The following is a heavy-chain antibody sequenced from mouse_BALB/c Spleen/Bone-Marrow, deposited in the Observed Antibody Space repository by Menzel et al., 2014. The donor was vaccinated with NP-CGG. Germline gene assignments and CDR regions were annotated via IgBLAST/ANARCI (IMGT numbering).Heavy chain of an antibody. J-gene: IGHJ2*01. CDR2: IDPANGNT. V-gene: IGHV14-3*02. D-gene: IGHD2-14*01. CDR3: ARWDYRYDY. CDR1: GFNIKDTY. Sequence: VHVKQSGAELVKPGASVKLSCTASGFNIKDTYMHWVKQRPEQGLEWIGRIDPANGNTKYDPKFQGKATITADTSSNTAYLQLSSLTSEDTAVYYGARWDYRYDYWGQGTTLTVSS.